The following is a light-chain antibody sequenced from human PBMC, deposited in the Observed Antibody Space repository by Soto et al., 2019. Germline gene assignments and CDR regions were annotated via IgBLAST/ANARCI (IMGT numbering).Light chain of an antibody. CDR1: QSVSSSY. CDR2: GAS. Sequence: EIVLTQSPGTLSLSPGERATLSCRASQSVSSSYLVWYQQKPGQAPRLLIYGASSSATGIPDSVSGSASGTDFTLTISRLDPEDVAVYYGQQYGSSPRTFGQGTKVEIK. CDR3: QQYGSSPRT. V-gene: IGKV3-20*01. J-gene: IGKJ1*01.